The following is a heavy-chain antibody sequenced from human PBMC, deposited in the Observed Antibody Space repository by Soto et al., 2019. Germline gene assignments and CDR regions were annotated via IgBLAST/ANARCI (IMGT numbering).Heavy chain of an antibody. D-gene: IGHD2-15*01. Sequence: QVQLVQSGAEVKKPGASVKVSCKASGYTFTSYGISWVRQAPGQGLEWMGWISAYNGNTNYAQKLQGRVTMTTDTSTSTAYMELRSLRSDDTAVYYCARLNRVGVYCSGGSCYGGFDPWGQGTLVTVSS. V-gene: IGHV1-18*01. CDR3: ARLNRVGVYCSGGSCYGGFDP. J-gene: IGHJ5*02. CDR1: GYTFTSYG. CDR2: ISAYNGNT.